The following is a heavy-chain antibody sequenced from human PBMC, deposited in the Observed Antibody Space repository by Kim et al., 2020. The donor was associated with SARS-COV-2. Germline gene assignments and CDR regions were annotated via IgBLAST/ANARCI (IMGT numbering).Heavy chain of an antibody. V-gene: IGHV3-23*01. D-gene: IGHD3-22*01. J-gene: IGHJ4*02. CDR3: AKDRVVVIGTYYFDY. Sequence: GGSLRLSCAASGFTFSSYAMSWVRQAPGKGLEWVSAISGSGGSTYYADSVKGRFTISRDNSKNTLYLQMNSLRAEDTAVYYCAKDRVVVIGTYYFDYWGQGTLVTVSS. CDR1: GFTFSSYA. CDR2: ISGSGGST.